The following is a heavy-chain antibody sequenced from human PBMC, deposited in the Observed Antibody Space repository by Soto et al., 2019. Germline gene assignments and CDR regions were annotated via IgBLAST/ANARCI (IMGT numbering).Heavy chain of an antibody. CDR2: INAGNGNT. CDR3: ARDEHYGDYSYGMDV. J-gene: IGHJ6*02. CDR1: GYTFTSYA. D-gene: IGHD4-17*01. Sequence: ASVKVSCKASGYTFTSYAMHWVRQAPGQRLEWMGWINAGNGNTKYSQKFQGRVTITRDTSASTAYMELSSLRSEDTAVYYCARDEHYGDYSYGMDVWGQGTTVTVSS. V-gene: IGHV1-3*01.